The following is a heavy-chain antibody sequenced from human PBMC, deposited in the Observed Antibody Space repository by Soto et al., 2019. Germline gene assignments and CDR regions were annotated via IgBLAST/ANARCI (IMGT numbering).Heavy chain of an antibody. V-gene: IGHV4-34*01. CDR2: INHSGST. D-gene: IGHD3-10*02. CDR1: GGSFSGYY. CDR3: ARGYVRNFDY. J-gene: IGHJ4*02. Sequence: QVRLQQWGAGLLKPSETLSLTCAVYGGSFSGYYWTWIRQPPGKGLEWIGEINHSGSTNYNPSLKSRVTISVDTSKNQFSLKLSSVTAADTAVYYCARGYVRNFDYLGQGTLVTVSS.